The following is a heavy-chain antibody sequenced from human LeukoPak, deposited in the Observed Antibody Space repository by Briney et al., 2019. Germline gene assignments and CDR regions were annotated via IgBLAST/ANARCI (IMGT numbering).Heavy chain of an antibody. CDR2: INHNGNVN. D-gene: IGHD1-14*01. CDR3: ARETGMTPPNYYYYGMDV. Sequence: GGSLRLSCAASGFTFSSYWMNWARQAPGKGLEWVASINHNGNVNYYVDSVKGRFTISRDNAKNSLYLQMSSLRSEDTAVYYCARETGMTPPNYYYYGMDVWGQGTTVTVSS. CDR1: GFTFSSYW. J-gene: IGHJ6*02. V-gene: IGHV3-7*03.